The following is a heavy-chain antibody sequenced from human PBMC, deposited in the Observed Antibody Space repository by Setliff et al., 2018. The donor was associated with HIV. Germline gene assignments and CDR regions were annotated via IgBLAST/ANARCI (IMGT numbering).Heavy chain of an antibody. CDR2: IRSNSDGGTT. Sequence: GGSLRLSCAASGFTFSNAWMSWVRQAPGKGLEWVGHIRSNSDGGTTDYAAPVRGRFTISRDDSKNTLYLQMNSLKTEDTAVYFCTTDVAEKIHYYSDSSGYSYIGYWGQGTLVTVSS. J-gene: IGHJ4*02. CDR1: GFTFSNAW. CDR3: TTDVAEKIHYYSDSSGYSYIGY. V-gene: IGHV3-15*01. D-gene: IGHD3-22*01.